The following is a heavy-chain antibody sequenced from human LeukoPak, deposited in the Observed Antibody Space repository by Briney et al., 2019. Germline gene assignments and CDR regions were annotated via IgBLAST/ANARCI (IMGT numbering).Heavy chain of an antibody. CDR2: IYTSGST. D-gene: IGHD3-22*01. J-gene: IGHJ4*02. Sequence: SETLSLTCTVSGGSISSYYWSWIRQPAGKGLEWIGRIYTSGSTNYNPSLKSRVTMSVDTSKNQFSLKLSSVTAADTAVYYCARGSPQPNYYDSSGYYWSLDHWGQGTLVTVSS. CDR3: ARGSPQPNYYDSSGYYWSLDH. V-gene: IGHV4-4*07. CDR1: GGSISSYY.